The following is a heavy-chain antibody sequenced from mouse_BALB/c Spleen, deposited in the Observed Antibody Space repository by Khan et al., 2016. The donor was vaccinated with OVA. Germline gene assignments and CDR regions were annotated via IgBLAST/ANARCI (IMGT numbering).Heavy chain of an antibody. Sequence: EVELVASGGGLVQPGGSLGLSCATSGFTFTDYYMSWVRQPPGNALEWLGFIRNKANGYSTEYSASVKGRFTISRDNSHSILYLQMITLRAEDSATYYCVRKIRDNGFDYWGQGTTLTVAS. J-gene: IGHJ2*01. CDR3: VRKIRDNGFDY. CDR2: IRNKANGYST. D-gene: IGHD1-3*01. V-gene: IGHV7-3*02. CDR1: GFTFTDYY.